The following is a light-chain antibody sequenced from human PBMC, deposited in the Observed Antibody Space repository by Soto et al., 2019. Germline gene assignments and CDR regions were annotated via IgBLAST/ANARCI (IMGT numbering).Light chain of an antibody. Sequence: NRLSQSPATLSLTPGERATLSCRASQSVSSYLAWYQRKPGQPPRLLIYDESSRATAIPARFSGSGSGTDFTLTISSLEPEDFTLYYCQQRSAWLLTSGGGTKV. CDR2: DES. J-gene: IGKJ4*01. CDR3: QQRSAWLLT. CDR1: QSVSSY. V-gene: IGKV3-11*01.